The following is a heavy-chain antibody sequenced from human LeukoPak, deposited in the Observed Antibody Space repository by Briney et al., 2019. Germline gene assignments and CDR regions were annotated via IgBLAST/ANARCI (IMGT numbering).Heavy chain of an antibody. V-gene: IGHV3-53*03. J-gene: IGHJ4*02. Sequence: SGGPLRLSCAASGFSVGFNYMTWVRQAPGKGLEWVSVIYSGGNTDYADSVKGGFTISRDNSKNTVYLQMNTRRVEDTAVYYCSGGPAGRRYWGQGNLVTVSS. CDR1: GFSVGFNY. CDR2: IYSGGNT. CDR3: SGGPAGRRY.